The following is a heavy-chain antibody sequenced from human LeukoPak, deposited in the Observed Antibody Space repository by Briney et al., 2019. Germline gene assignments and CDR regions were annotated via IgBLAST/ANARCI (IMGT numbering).Heavy chain of an antibody. CDR2: IYTSGST. CDR1: GGSISSYY. CDR3: ARVLPKYYYDSSGYGLDAFDI. V-gene: IGHV4-4*07. J-gene: IGHJ3*02. D-gene: IGHD3-22*01. Sequence: SETLSLTCTVSGGSISSYYWSWIRQPAGKGLEWIGRIYTSGSTNYNPSLKSRVTMSVDTSKNQFSLKLSSVTAADTAVYYCARVLPKYYYDSSGYGLDAFDIWGQGTMVTVSS.